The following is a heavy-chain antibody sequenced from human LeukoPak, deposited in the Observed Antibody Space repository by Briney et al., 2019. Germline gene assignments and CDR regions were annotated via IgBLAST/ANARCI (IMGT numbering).Heavy chain of an antibody. J-gene: IGHJ5*02. V-gene: IGHV4-38-2*02. Sequence: SETLSLTCAVSGYSISRGYQWAWIRQSPGKGLERIGSNYYSGSAHHNPSLKSRVTISVETSKNQFSLKMYSVTAADTAVYYCARDPRWLTPDCTSTSCYENYFDPWGQGTLVTVSS. D-gene: IGHD2-2*01. CDR1: GYSISRGYQ. CDR2: NYYSGSA. CDR3: ARDPRWLTPDCTSTSCYENYFDP.